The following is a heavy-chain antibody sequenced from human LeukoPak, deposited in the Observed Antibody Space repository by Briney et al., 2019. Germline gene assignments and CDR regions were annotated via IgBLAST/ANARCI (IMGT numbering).Heavy chain of an antibody. J-gene: IGHJ5*02. CDR3: ARTDTSGSYH. D-gene: IGHD3-10*01. CDR1: GDSVSRNSAA. V-gene: IGHV6-1*01. Sequence: SQTLSLTCAISGDSVSRNSAAWDWIRQSPSRGLEWLGRTYYRSKWYNDYAVSLKSRITINPDTSKNQFSLQLNSVTPEDTAVHYCARTDTSGSYHWGQGTLVTVSS. CDR2: TYYRSKWYN.